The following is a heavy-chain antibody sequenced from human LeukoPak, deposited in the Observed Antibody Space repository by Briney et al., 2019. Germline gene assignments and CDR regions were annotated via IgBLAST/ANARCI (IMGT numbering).Heavy chain of an antibody. J-gene: IGHJ4*02. D-gene: IGHD6-6*01. Sequence: GGSLRLSCAASGFTFSSYWMSWVRQAPGKGLEWVAFIRYDGSNKYYADSVKGRFTISRDNSKNTLYLQMNSLRAEDTAVYYCAKDRSPRYSSSSEGSDYWGQGTLVTVSS. CDR1: GFTFSSYW. CDR3: AKDRSPRYSSSSEGSDY. CDR2: IRYDGSNK. V-gene: IGHV3-30*02.